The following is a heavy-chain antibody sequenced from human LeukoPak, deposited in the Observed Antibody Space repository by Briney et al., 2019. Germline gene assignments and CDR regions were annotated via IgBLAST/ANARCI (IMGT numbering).Heavy chain of an antibody. CDR2: INHSGST. V-gene: IGHV4-34*01. D-gene: IGHD1-26*01. CDR3: AIGPRVGATAAFDI. Sequence: SETLSLTCAVYGGSFSGYYWSWIRQPPGKGLEWIGEINHSGSTNYNPSLKSRVTISVDKSKNQFSLKLSSVTAADTAVYYCAIGPRVGATAAFDIWGQGTMVTVSS. CDR1: GGSFSGYY. J-gene: IGHJ3*02.